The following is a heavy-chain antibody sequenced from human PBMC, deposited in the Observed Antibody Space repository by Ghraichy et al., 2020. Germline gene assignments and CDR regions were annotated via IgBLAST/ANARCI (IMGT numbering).Heavy chain of an antibody. Sequence: SETLSLTCTVSGGSISSYYWSWIRQPPGKGLEWIGYIYTSGSTNYNPSLKSRVTISVDTSKNQFSLKLSSVTAADTAVYYCARLGDDETIDYWGQGTLVTVSS. CDR2: IYTSGST. D-gene: IGHD2-21*02. J-gene: IGHJ4*02. V-gene: IGHV4-4*09. CDR1: GGSISSYY. CDR3: ARLGDDETIDY.